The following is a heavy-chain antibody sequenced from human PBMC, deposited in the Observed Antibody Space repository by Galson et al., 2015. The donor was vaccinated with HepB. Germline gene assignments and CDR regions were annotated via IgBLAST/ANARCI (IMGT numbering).Heavy chain of an antibody. CDR1: GFTFSNNR. CDR2: INNDGTGT. CDR3: ARDGGGWYFDY. D-gene: IGHD6-19*01. Sequence: SLRLSCAASGFTFSNNRMHWVRQVPGKGLVWVSRINNDGTGTRYADSVKGRFTISRDNAKNTLHLQMDSLRVEDTAVYYCARDGGGWYFDYWGQGTLVTVSP. J-gene: IGHJ4*02. V-gene: IGHV3-74*01.